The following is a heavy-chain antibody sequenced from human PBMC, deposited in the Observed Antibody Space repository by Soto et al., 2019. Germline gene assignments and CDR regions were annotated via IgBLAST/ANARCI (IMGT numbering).Heavy chain of an antibody. CDR1: GFPFSSSW. D-gene: IGHD2-15*01. Sequence: PGGSLRLSCAASGFPFSSSWMHWVRQAPGKGLVWVSLINSDGSNTNYADSVKGRFTISRDNAKNTVYLQMNSLRAEDTAVYYCATLSLEWGYCRGGSCSPIDYWGQGTLVTVSS. V-gene: IGHV3-74*01. CDR2: INSDGSNT. CDR3: ATLSLEWGYCRGGSCSPIDY. J-gene: IGHJ4*02.